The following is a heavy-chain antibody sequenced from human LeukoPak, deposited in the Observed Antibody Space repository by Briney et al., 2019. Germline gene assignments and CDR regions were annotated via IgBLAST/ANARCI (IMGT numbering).Heavy chain of an antibody. Sequence: GASVKVSCKASGYTFTSYDINWARQATGQGLEWMGWMNPNSGNTGYAQKFQGRVTITRNTSISTAYMELSSLRSDDTAVYYCARDNPAWGSFWSGYYDGSSWFDPWGQGTLVTVSS. V-gene: IGHV1-8*03. J-gene: IGHJ5*02. D-gene: IGHD3-3*01. CDR1: GYTFTSYD. CDR3: ARDNPAWGSFWSGYYDGSSWFDP. CDR2: MNPNSGNT.